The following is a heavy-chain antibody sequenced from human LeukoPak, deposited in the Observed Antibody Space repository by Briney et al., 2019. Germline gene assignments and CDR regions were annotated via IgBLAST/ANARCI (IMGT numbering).Heavy chain of an antibody. V-gene: IGHV4-61*02. D-gene: IGHD2/OR15-2a*01. Sequence: SETLSLTCTVSGGSISSSSYYWSWIRQPAGRGLEWIGRIHTSGSTNYNPSLKSRVTLSVDTSKNQFSLKLSSVTAADTAVYYCASFYRRPVWGQGTLVTVSS. CDR1: GGSISSSSYY. CDR3: ASFYRRPV. CDR2: IHTSGST. J-gene: IGHJ4*02.